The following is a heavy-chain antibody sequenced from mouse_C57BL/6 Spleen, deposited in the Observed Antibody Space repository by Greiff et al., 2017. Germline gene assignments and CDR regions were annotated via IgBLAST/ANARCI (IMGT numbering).Heavy chain of an antibody. CDR2: IYPGAGDT. J-gene: IGHJ4*01. CDR3: ARPRLLGAMDY. CDR1: GYAFSSSW. V-gene: IGHV1-82*01. Sequence: QVQLQQSGPELVKPGASVKISCKASGYAFSSSWMNWVKQRPGKGLEWIGRIYPGAGDTNYNGKFKGKATLTADKSSSTAYMQLSSLTSEDSAVYFCARPRLLGAMDYWGQGTSVTVSS. D-gene: IGHD1-2*01.